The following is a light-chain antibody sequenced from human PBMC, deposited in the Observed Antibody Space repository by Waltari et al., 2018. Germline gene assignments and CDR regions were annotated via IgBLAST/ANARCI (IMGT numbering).Light chain of an antibody. V-gene: IGLV3-21*04. CDR3: QVWDTSSDHVV. CDR1: NIGRKS. Sequence: SYVLTQAPSVSVAPGKTARIPCGGNNIGRKSVHWYQQKPGQAPVLVIYNDSDRPSGIPERFSGSNSGNTATLTISRVEGGDEADYYCQVWDTSSDHVVFGGGTKLTVL. CDR2: NDS. J-gene: IGLJ2*01.